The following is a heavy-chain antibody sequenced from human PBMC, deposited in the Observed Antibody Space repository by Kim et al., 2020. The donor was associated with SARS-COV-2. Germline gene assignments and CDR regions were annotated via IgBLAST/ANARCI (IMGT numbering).Heavy chain of an antibody. CDR1: GFTFSSYA. CDR2: ISGSGGST. V-gene: IGHV3-23*01. D-gene: IGHD3-22*01. CDR3: AKDLSSSRTTLYDSSGYYDDY. J-gene: IGHJ4*02. Sequence: GGSLRLSCAASGFTFSSYAMSWVRQAPGKGLEWVSAISGSGGSTYYADSVKGRFTISRDNSKNTLYLQMNSLRAEDTAVYYCAKDLSSSRTTLYDSSGYYDDYWGQGTLVTVSS.